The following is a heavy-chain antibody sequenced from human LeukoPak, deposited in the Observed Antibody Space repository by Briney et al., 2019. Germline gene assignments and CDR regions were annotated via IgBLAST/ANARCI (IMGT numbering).Heavy chain of an antibody. V-gene: IGHV1-69*05. CDR2: IIPIFGTA. Sequence: GASVKVSCKASGGTFSSYAISWVRQAPGQGLEWMGGIIPIFGTANYAQKFQGRVIMTRDTSIGTAYMELSSLRYDDTAVYYCATNILVRDIINWFDPWGQGTLVTVSS. CDR1: GGTFSSYA. J-gene: IGHJ5*02. D-gene: IGHD3-10*01. CDR3: ATNILVRDIINWFDP.